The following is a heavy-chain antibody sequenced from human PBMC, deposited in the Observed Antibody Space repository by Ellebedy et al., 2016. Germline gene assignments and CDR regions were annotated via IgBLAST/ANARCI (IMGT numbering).Heavy chain of an antibody. Sequence: GESLKISCAASGFTFSIFWMDWVRQAPGKGLEWVSSIRSTSYKYYADSLKGRFTISRDNAEKSLYLQMYSLRAEDTAVYYCARRPIGENYFDYWGQGTLVTVSS. CDR3: ARRPIGENYFDY. V-gene: IGHV3-69-1*01. D-gene: IGHD3-10*01. CDR2: IRSTSYK. J-gene: IGHJ4*02. CDR1: GFTFSIFW.